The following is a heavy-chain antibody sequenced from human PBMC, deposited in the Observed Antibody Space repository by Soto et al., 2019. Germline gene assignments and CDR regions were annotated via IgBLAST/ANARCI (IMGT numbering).Heavy chain of an antibody. V-gene: IGHV1-69*13. CDR2: IIPIFGTA. D-gene: IGHD6-19*01. Sequence: SVKVSCKASGGTFSSYAISWVRQALGQGLEWMGGIIPIFGTANYAQKFQGRVTITADESTSTAYMELSSLRSEDTAVYYCARDGSRWRSLGVAGTNWFDPWGQGTLVTVSS. CDR1: GGTFSSYA. CDR3: ARDGSRWRSLGVAGTNWFDP. J-gene: IGHJ5*02.